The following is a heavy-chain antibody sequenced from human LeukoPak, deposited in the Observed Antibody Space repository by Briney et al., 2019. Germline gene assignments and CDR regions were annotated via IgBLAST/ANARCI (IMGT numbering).Heavy chain of an antibody. D-gene: IGHD3-10*01. J-gene: IGHJ4*02. CDR1: GASISSYY. Sequence: PSETLSLTCTVSGASISSYYWSWIRQPAGKGLEWIGRIYSSRSIYNPSLKSRVTISVDTSKNQFSLKLSSVTAADTAVYYCATSSRTYGSGSYSRFDYWGQGTLVTVSS. V-gene: IGHV4-4*07. CDR3: ATSSRTYGSGSYSRFDY. CDR2: IYSSRS.